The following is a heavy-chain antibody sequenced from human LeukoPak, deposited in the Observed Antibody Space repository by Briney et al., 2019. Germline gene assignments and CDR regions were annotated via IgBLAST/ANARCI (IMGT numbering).Heavy chain of an antibody. V-gene: IGHV3-30*04. J-gene: IGHJ4*02. CDR3: ARGVVVPAAIDY. CDR2: ISYDGSNK. D-gene: IGHD2-2*01. Sequence: GGSLRLSCAGSGITFNDYALHWVRQAPGKGLEWVAVISYDGSNKYYADSVKGRFTISRDNSKNTLYLQMNSLRAEDTAVYYCARGVVVPAAIDYWSQGTLVTVSS. CDR1: GITFNDYA.